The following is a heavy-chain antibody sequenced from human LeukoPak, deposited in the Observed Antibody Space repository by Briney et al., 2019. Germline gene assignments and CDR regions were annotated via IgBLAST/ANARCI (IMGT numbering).Heavy chain of an antibody. J-gene: IGHJ4*02. CDR2: IDPSDSYT. CDR3: ARHRPRGYSGYDGGDY. Sequence: GGSLEISWKGSGSNFTSYWISWVRQLPGKGLEWMGRIDPSDSYTNYSPSFQGHVTISADKSISTAYLQWSSLKASDTAMYYCARHRPRGYSGYDGGDYWGQGTLVTVSS. CDR1: GSNFTSYW. V-gene: IGHV5-10-1*01. D-gene: IGHD5-12*01.